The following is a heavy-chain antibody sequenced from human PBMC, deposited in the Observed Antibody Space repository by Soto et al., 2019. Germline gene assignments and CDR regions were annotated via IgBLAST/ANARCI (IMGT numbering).Heavy chain of an antibody. V-gene: IGHV1-3*01. CDR2: INAGNGNT. J-gene: IGHJ3*02. CDR1: GYTFTSYA. Sequence: QVPLVQSGAEVKKPGASVKVSCKASGYTFTSYAMHWVRQAPGQRLEWMGWINAGNGNTKYSQKFQGRVTITRDTSASTAYMELSSLRSEDTAVYYCARAIPHYDILTGYYRGPDAFDIWGQGTMVTVSS. D-gene: IGHD3-9*01. CDR3: ARAIPHYDILTGYYRGPDAFDI.